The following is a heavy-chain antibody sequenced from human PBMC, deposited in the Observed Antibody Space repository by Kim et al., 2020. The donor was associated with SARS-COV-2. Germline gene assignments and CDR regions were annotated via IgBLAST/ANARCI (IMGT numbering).Heavy chain of an antibody. CDR1: GYTFTDHY. V-gene: IGHV1-2*02. Sequence: SVKVSCKASGYTFTDHYIQWIRQAPGQGLEWMGWLNPNSGGTKNAQKFQGRVTVTRDTSISTAYMELNSLTSDDTAVYYCAREGKTYSGNDWGAYDIWGQGTMVTVSP. D-gene: IGHD5-12*01. CDR2: LNPNSGGT. J-gene: IGHJ3*02. CDR3: AREGKTYSGNDWGAYDI.